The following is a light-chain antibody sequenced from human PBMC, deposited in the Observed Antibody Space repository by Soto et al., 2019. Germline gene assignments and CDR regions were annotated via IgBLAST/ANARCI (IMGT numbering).Light chain of an antibody. Sequence: EIVLTQSPATLSLSPGERATLSCRASQSVSSYLAWYQQKPGQAPRLLIYDASTRATGIPARFSGSGSGTDFTLTISSLEPEDVEVYYCQRRSNWPPTWTFGQGTKVEIK. J-gene: IGKJ1*01. CDR2: DAS. CDR1: QSVSSY. V-gene: IGKV3-11*01. CDR3: QRRSNWPPTWT.